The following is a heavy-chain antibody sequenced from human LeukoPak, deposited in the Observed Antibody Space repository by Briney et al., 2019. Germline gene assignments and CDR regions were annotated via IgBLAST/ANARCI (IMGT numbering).Heavy chain of an antibody. J-gene: IGHJ4*02. D-gene: IGHD6-13*01. CDR2: ISYDGKNI. Sequence: GGSLRLSCAASGFSFSNYGFHWVRQAPGKGLDWVSAISYDGKNIHYADSVKGRFTISRDNSRNTVYLQMNSLRVEDTAVYYCARLISAAGTETDWGQGTLVTVSS. CDR3: ARLISAAGTETD. V-gene: IGHV3-33*01. CDR1: GFSFSNYG.